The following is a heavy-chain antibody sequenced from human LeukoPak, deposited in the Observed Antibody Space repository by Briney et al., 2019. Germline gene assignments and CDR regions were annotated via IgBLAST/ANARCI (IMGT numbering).Heavy chain of an antibody. CDR2: IWYDGSNK. CDR1: GFTFRDYG. J-gene: IGHJ6*02. V-gene: IGHV3-33*03. CDR3: ARRNAMDV. Sequence: GGSLRLSCTAYGFTFRDYGMHWVRQPPGKGLEWVAIIWYDGSNKKYEDSVKGRFTISRDDAKSSLYLQMNSLRAEDTAVYYCARRNAMDVWGQGTTVIVFS.